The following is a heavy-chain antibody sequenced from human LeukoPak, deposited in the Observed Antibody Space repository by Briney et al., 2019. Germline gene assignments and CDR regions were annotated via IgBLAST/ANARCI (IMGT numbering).Heavy chain of an antibody. Sequence: GGSLRLSCVVSGFTFTNYWMQWVRQVPGKGLVWVARMNSDGTSIVHADSVKGRFTISRDNAENTLYLQMNSLRPEDTALYYCARSQSGVFDVWGQGTMVIVSS. D-gene: IGHD2-15*01. CDR2: MNSDGTSI. CDR3: ARSQSGVFDV. J-gene: IGHJ3*01. CDR1: GFTFTNYW. V-gene: IGHV3-74*01.